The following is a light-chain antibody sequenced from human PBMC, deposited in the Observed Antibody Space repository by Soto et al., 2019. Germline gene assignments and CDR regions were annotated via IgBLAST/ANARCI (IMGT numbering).Light chain of an antibody. CDR1: SSDVGRYNY. CDR2: DVT. J-gene: IGLJ3*02. Sequence: QSALTQPASVSGSPGQSITISCKGTSSDVGRYNYVSWYQQHPGKAPKLIIYDVTNRPSGVSSRFSGSKSGNTASLTISGLQAEDEADDYCMSVTTSVTRVFGGGTKLTVL. CDR3: MSVTTSVTRV. V-gene: IGLV2-14*03.